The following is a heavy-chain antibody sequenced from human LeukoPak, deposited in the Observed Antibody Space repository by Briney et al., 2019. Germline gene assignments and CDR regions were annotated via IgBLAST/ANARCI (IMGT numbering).Heavy chain of an antibody. CDR3: ARGLQQLIHYYYYGMDV. CDR1: GYTFTSYD. Sequence: ASVKVSCKASGYTFTSYDVNWVRQATGQGLEWMGWMNPNSGNTGYAQKFQGRVTMTRNTSISTAYMELSSLRSEDTAVYYCARGLQQLIHYYYYGMDVWGQGTTVTVSS. CDR2: MNPNSGNT. D-gene: IGHD6-13*01. J-gene: IGHJ6*02. V-gene: IGHV1-8*01.